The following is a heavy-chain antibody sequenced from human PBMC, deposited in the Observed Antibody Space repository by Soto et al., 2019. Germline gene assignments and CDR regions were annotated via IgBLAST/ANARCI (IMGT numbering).Heavy chain of an antibody. CDR3: AKDAGAIIGGRAMVHFDY. J-gene: IGHJ4*02. V-gene: IGHV3-23*01. D-gene: IGHD5-18*01. Sequence: GGSLRLSCAASGFTFSSYAMSWVRQAPGKGLEWVSAISGSGGSTYYADSVKGRFTISRDNSKNTLYLQMNSLRAEDTAVYYCAKDAGAIIGGRAMVHFDYWGQGTLVTVSS. CDR1: GFTFSSYA. CDR2: ISGSGGST.